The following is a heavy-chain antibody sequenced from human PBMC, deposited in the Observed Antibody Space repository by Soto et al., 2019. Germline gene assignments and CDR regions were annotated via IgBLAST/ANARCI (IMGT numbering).Heavy chain of an antibody. V-gene: IGHV1-8*01. CDR1: GYTFTSYD. Sequence: ASVKVSCKASGYTFTSYDINWVRQATGQGLEWMGWMNPNSGNTGYAQKFQGRVTMTRNTSISTAYMELSSLRSEDTAVYYCARGREYSGLFYYYYGMDVWGQGTTVTVSS. J-gene: IGHJ6*02. D-gene: IGHD5-12*01. CDR3: ARGREYSGLFYYYYGMDV. CDR2: MNPNSGNT.